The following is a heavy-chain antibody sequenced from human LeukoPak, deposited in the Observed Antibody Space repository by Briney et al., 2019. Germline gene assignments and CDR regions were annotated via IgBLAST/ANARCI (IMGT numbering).Heavy chain of an antibody. CDR1: GYSFTTYG. CDR2: ISGYNGDT. CDR3: ARHHPLMAVAALTH. V-gene: IGHV1-18*01. Sequence: GASVKVSCRGSGYSFTTYGISWVRQAPGQGLEWMGWISGYNGDTNYAQRLQGRVTMTTDTPTSTAYMELRNLRYDHTAVYYCARHHPLMAVAALTHWRQGTLVTVSS. J-gene: IGHJ4*02. D-gene: IGHD6-19*01.